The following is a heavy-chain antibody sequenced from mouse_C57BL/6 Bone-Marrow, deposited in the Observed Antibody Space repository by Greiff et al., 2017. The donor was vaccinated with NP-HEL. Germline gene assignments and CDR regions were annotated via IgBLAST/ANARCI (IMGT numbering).Heavy chain of an antibody. V-gene: IGHV1-81*01. CDR1: GYTFTSYG. Sequence: VQLVESGAELARPGASVKLSCKASGYTFTSYGISWVKQRTGQGLEWIGEIYPRSGNTYYNEKFKGKATLTADKSSSTAYMELRSLTSEDSAVYFCAPTTEEYFDYWGQGTTLTVSS. CDR3: APTTEEYFDY. J-gene: IGHJ2*01. D-gene: IGHD1-1*01. CDR2: IYPRSGNT.